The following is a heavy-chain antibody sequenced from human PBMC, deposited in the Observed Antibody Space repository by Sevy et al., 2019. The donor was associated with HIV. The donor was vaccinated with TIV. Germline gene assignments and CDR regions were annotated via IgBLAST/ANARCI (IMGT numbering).Heavy chain of an antibody. V-gene: IGHV3-48*03. CDR3: ASDLPPSATTVAHFDY. Sequence: GGSLRLSCTASGFPFSTYEMSWVRQAPGKGLEWISYISNSGTTKYYSDSVKGRFTISRDNAKKSLYLQMNSLRAEDTVRYYGASDLPPSATTVAHFDYWGRGTLVTVSS. CDR1: GFPFSTYE. D-gene: IGHD4-17*01. J-gene: IGHJ4*02. CDR2: ISNSGTTK.